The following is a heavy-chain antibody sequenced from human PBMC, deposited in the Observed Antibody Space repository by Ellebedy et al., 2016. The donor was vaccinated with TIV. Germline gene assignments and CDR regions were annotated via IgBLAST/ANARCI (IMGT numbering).Heavy chain of an antibody. V-gene: IGHV3-73*01. CDR2: IRGKGNLYAT. Sequence: GGSLRLSXTASGFSFSDSALDWVRQAPGKGLEWVGRIRGKGNLYATEYGESVKGRFTISRDDSNNTAYLQMNSLKTEDTATYYCTRHPDSTPYYDSGSYFWVNWFDPWGQGTLVTVSS. CDR3: TRHPDSTPYYDSGSYFWVNWFDP. D-gene: IGHD3-10*01. J-gene: IGHJ5*02. CDR1: GFSFSDSA.